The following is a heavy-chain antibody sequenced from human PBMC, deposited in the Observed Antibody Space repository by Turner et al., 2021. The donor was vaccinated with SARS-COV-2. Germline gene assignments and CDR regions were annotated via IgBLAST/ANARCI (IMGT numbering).Heavy chain of an antibody. D-gene: IGHD3-10*01. CDR3: TRVENYFDQ. CDR2: IRQDGSEI. J-gene: IGHJ4*02. V-gene: IGHV3-7*03. CDR1: EFTFSNYW. Sequence: EVQLVESGGGLVQPGGSLRLSCAASEFTFSNYWMNWVRQAPGKGLEWVANIRQDGSEIYYVDSVKGRFTISRDNAENTLSLQIDSLRVDDTGIYFCTRVENYFDQWGQGTMVTVSS.